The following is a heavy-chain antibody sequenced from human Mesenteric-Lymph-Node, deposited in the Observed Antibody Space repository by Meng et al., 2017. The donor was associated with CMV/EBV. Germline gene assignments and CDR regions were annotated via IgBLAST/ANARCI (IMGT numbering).Heavy chain of an antibody. CDR1: GFTFSSYA. D-gene: IGHD3-10*01. J-gene: IGHJ4*02. Sequence: GGSLRLSCAASGFTFSSYAMSWVRQAPGKGLEWVSSISNSGTYIYYVDSVKGRFTISRDNAKNSLYLQMNSLGGEDTAVYYCVREMVRGAYWGQGTLVTVSS. CDR2: ISNSGTYI. CDR3: VREMVRGAY. V-gene: IGHV3-21*01.